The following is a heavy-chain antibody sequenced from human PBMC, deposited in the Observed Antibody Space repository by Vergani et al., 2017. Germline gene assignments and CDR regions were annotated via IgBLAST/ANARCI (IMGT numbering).Heavy chain of an antibody. CDR3: AATEGDVWGSYRYTDP. J-gene: IGHJ5*02. Sequence: QVQLVQSGAEVKKPGASVKVSCKASGYTFTSYDINWVRQATGQGLEWMGWMNPNSGNTGYAQKFQGRVTMTRNTSISTAYMELSSLRSEDTAVYYCAATEGDVWGSYRYTDPWGQGTLVTVSS. CDR1: GYTFTSYD. CDR2: MNPNSGNT. D-gene: IGHD3-16*02. V-gene: IGHV1-8*01.